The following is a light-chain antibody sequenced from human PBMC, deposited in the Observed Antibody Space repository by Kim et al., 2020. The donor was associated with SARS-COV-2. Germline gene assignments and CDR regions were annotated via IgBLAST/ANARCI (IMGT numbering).Light chain of an antibody. J-gene: IGKJ1*01. Sequence: EIVLTQSPATLSLSPGERATLSCRASQSVSSYLAWYQQKPGQAPRLLIYDASNRATGIPARFSGSGSGTDFTLTISSLEPEEFAVYYCQERSNWPPWTVGQGTKVDIK. V-gene: IGKV3-11*01. CDR2: DAS. CDR3: QERSNWPPWT. CDR1: QSVSSY.